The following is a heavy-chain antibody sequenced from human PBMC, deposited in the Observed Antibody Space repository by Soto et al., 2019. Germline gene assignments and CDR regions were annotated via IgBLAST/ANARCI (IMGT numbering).Heavy chain of an antibody. J-gene: IGHJ4*02. CDR1: GYDFSSYG. V-gene: IGHV1-18*04. D-gene: IGHD2-2*01. Sequence: QVQLVQSGAEVKKPGASVKVSCKASGYDFSSYGISWVRQAPGQGLEWMGWISASNGNRDYAQQFQGRVTMTSDTSRTTDYMELRSLRSDDTDVYYCVRDPQRNDYWGQGTLVNVSS. CDR2: ISASNGNR. CDR3: VRDPQRNDY.